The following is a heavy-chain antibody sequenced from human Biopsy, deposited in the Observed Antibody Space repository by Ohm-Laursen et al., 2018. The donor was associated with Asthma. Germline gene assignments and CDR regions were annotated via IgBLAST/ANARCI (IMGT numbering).Heavy chain of an antibody. Sequence: SLRLSCAASGFSFSDYYMTWMRQAPGKGLEWVSVIYSGGTSHTADSVRGRFTISRDYSKNTLYLQMHSLRAEDTAVYYCARAYGGSFFSGSFDIWGQGTMVTVSS. CDR1: GFSFSDYY. D-gene: IGHD4-23*01. CDR2: IYSGGTS. CDR3: ARAYGGSFFSGSFDI. V-gene: IGHV3-53*01. J-gene: IGHJ3*02.